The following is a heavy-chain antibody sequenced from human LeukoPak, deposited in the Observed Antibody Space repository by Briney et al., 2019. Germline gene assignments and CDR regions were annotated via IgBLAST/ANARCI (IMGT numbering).Heavy chain of an antibody. Sequence: GASVEVSCKASGGTFSSYAISWVRQAPGQGLEWMGGIIPIFGTANYAQKFQGRVTITADESTSTAYMELSSLRSEDTAVYYCARAEDCSSTSCYKYSFGAFDIWGQGTMVTVSS. V-gene: IGHV1-69*13. CDR3: ARAEDCSSTSCYKYSFGAFDI. J-gene: IGHJ3*02. D-gene: IGHD2-2*02. CDR2: IIPIFGTA. CDR1: GGTFSSYA.